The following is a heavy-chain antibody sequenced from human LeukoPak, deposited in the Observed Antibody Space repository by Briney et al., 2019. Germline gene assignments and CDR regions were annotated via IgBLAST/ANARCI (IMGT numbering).Heavy chain of an antibody. V-gene: IGHV4-59*01. CDR2: IYWSETTHSGSI. J-gene: IGHJ4*02. CDR1: GASINSYY. CDR3: ARDSGFYTY. D-gene: IGHD1-26*01. Sequence: SETLPLTCTVSGASINSYYWTWIRQPPGRGLEWIGYIYWSETTHSGSINYNPSLKSRVTISVDTSKNQFSLKLSSVTAADTAVYYCARDSGFYTYWGQGTLVTVSP.